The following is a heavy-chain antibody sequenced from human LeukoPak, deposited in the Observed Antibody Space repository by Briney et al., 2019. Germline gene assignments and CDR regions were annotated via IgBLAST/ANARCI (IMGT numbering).Heavy chain of an antibody. D-gene: IGHD3-22*01. Sequence: SETLSLTCTVSGGSISSSSYYWSWIRQPPGKGLEWIGYIYYGGSTNYNPSLKSRVTISVDTSKNQFSLKLSSVTAADTAVYYCARDEGYFHYWGQGTLVTVSS. CDR1: GGSISSSSYY. V-gene: IGHV4-61*01. J-gene: IGHJ4*02. CDR2: IYYGGST. CDR3: ARDEGYFHY.